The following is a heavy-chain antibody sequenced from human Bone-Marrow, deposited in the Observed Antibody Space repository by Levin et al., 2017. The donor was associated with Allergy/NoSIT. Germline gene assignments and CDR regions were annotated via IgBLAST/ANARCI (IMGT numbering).Heavy chain of an antibody. D-gene: IGHD6-19*01. CDR1: GFTFSDFG. J-gene: IGHJ4*02. V-gene: IGHV3-33*01. Sequence: PGGSLRLSCAASGFTFSDFGMHWVRQAPGKGLEWLAFIYYDGSKEDYADSVKGRFSISRDDSTSTLSLRMNGLRDDDTATYYCARDRSSGWSDYWGQGTLVTVSS. CDR2: IYYDGSKE. CDR3: ARDRSSGWSDY.